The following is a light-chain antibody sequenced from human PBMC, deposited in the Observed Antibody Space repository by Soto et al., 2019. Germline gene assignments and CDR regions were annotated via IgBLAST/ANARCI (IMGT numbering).Light chain of an antibody. CDR3: MQALQTPLYT. Sequence: DIVMTQSPLSLPVTPGEPASISCRSSQSLLHSNGYNYLDWYLQKPGQSPQLLIYLGSNRASGVPDRFSDSGSGTDFTLKISRVEAEDVRVYYCMQALQTPLYTFGQGTKLEIK. V-gene: IGKV2-28*01. J-gene: IGKJ2*01. CDR2: LGS. CDR1: QSLLHSNGYNY.